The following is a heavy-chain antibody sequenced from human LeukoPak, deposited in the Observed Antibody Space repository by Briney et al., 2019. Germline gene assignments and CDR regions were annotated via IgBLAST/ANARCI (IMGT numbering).Heavy chain of an antibody. V-gene: IGHV3-23*01. Sequence: GGSLRLSCAASGFTFSSYAMSWVRQAPGKGLEWVSAISGSGGSTYYADSVKGRFTISRDNSKNTLYLQMNSLRAEDTAVYYCAKGESRFGELSYYYCGMDVWGQGTTVTVSS. CDR1: GFTFSSYA. D-gene: IGHD3-10*01. CDR2: ISGSGGST. J-gene: IGHJ6*02. CDR3: AKGESRFGELSYYYCGMDV.